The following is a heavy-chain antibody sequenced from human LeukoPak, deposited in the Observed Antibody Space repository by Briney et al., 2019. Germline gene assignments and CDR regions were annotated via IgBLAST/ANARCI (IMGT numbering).Heavy chain of an antibody. Sequence: SETLSLTCTVSGGSITSYYWRWIRQPAGQGLEWIGRIYTSGSTNYNPSLKSRVTMSVDTSKNQFSLQLSSVTAADTAVYYCASITMIVVVHDAFDIWGQGTMVTVSS. CDR3: ASITMIVVVHDAFDI. J-gene: IGHJ3*02. CDR1: GGSITSYY. V-gene: IGHV4-4*07. D-gene: IGHD3-22*01. CDR2: IYTSGST.